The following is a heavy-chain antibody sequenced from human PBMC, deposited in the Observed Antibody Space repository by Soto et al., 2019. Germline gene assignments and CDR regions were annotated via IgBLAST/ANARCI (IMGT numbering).Heavy chain of an antibody. Sequence: GGSLRLSCAASRFTFRHYGRTGARQATGKGLEWVSSLLRSGSRAYYADSVRGRFTISSDTSANSLYLQMDNLRAEDTAIYYCAKDAISGDGVWLMDSWGQGTVVTVSS. J-gene: IGHJ5*02. CDR2: LLRSGSRA. CDR1: RFTFRHYG. V-gene: IGHV3-23*01. D-gene: IGHD3-16*01. CDR3: AKDAISGDGVWLMDS.